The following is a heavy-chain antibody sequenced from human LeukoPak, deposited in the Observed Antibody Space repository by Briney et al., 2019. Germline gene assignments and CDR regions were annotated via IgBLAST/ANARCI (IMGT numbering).Heavy chain of an antibody. V-gene: IGHV4-4*07. CDR3: AREEFLHEIYSSGYFVY. Sequence: PSETLSLTCTVSGGSITGYNWNWIRQPAGQGLEWLGRVYSSGVGNYNPSLTSRVTMSVEASKNQFSLKLTSLAAADTAVYYCAREEFLHEIYSSGYFVYWGQGTLVTVSS. CDR1: GGSITGYN. CDR2: VYSSGVG. J-gene: IGHJ4*02. D-gene: IGHD3-22*01.